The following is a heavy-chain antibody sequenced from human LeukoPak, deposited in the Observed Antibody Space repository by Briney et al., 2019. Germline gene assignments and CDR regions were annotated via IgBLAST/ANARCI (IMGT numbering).Heavy chain of an antibody. J-gene: IGHJ4*02. CDR1: GFTFSSYG. V-gene: IGHV3-30*02. Sequence: GGSLRLSCAASGFTFSSYGMHWVRQAPGKGLEWVAFIRYDGSNKYYADSVKGRFTISRDNSKNTLYLQMNSLRAEDTAVYYCAKANSDFSNYFDYWGQGTLVTVSS. D-gene: IGHD3-3*01. CDR2: IRYDGSNK. CDR3: AKANSDFSNYFDY.